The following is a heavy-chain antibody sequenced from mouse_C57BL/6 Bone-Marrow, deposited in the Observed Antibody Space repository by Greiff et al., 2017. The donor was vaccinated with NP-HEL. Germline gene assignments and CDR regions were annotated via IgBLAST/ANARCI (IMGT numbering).Heavy chain of an antibody. V-gene: IGHV14-4*01. CDR2: IDPENGDT. D-gene: IGHD2-5*01. J-gene: IGHJ2*01. Sequence: VQLQQSGAELVRPGASVKLSCTASGFNITDDYMHWVKQRPEQGLEWIGWIDPENGDTEYASKFQGKATITADTSSNTAYLQLSSLTSEDTAVYYCTTRDSNDYWGQGTTLTVSS. CDR1: GFNITDDY. CDR3: TTRDSNDY.